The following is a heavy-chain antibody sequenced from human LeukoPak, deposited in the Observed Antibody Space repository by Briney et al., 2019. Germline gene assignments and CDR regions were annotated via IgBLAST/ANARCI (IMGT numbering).Heavy chain of an antibody. J-gene: IGHJ5*02. V-gene: IGHV3-7*01. D-gene: IGHD4-11*01. CDR2: IKQDGSEK. CDR1: GFTFSTYA. Sequence: FSAACGFTFSTYAMHWVRQAPGKGLEWVANIKQDGSEKYYVDSVKGRFTISRDNDKKLLYLQMNSLRVEDTAVYYCVRDRLTGLMSTLTPAWGQGTLVTVSS. CDR3: VRDRLTGLMSTLTPA.